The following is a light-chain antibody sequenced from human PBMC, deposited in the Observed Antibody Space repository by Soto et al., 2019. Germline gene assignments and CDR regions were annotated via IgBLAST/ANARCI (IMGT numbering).Light chain of an antibody. Sequence: QSVLTQPPSVSGAPGQTVSISCTGTSTNIGAGYGVHWYLQRPGTAPKLLIVGNTIRPSRVPDRFSASTSGTSASLAITGLQAEDEGDYYGQSYDSTLSARYVFGTGTKVTVL. V-gene: IGLV1-40*01. CDR1: STNIGAGYG. CDR3: QSYDSTLSARYV. J-gene: IGLJ1*01. CDR2: GNT.